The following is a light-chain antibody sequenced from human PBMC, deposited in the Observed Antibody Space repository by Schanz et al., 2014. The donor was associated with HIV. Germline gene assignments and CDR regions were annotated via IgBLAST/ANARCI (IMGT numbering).Light chain of an antibody. V-gene: IGLV2-14*03. J-gene: IGLJ1*01. CDR2: DVT. CDR1: SSDVGGYDY. CDR3: CSYTTTSTYV. Sequence: QSALTQPASVSGSPGQSITISCTGDSSDVGGYDYVSWYQQHPGKAPKLIIYDVTDRPSGVSFRFSGSKSGNTASLTISGLQAEDEAEYYCCSYTTTSTYVFGAGTKLTVL.